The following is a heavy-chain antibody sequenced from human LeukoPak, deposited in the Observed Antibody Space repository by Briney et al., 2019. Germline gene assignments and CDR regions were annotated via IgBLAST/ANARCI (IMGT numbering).Heavy chain of an antibody. V-gene: IGHV3-23*01. Sequence: GGSLRLSRAASGFTFSSYAMSWVRQAPGKGQEWVSAISGSGGSTYYADSVKGRFTISRDNSKNTLYLQMNSLRAEDTAVYYCAKEMEAAAGMNGSGWGQGTLVTVSS. CDR2: ISGSGGST. CDR1: GFTFSSYA. D-gene: IGHD6-13*01. J-gene: IGHJ4*02. CDR3: AKEMEAAAGMNGSG.